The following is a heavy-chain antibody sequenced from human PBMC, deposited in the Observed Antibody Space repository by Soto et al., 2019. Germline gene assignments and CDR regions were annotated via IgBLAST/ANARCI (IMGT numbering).Heavy chain of an antibody. CDR1: GGTFSSYA. CDR3: ARGRSGYTDLLDY. Sequence: ASVKVSCKASGGTFSSYAISWVRQAPGQGLEWMGGIIPIFGTANYAQKFQGRVTITADESTSTAYMELSSLRSEDTAVYYCARGRSGYTDLLDYWGQGTLVTVSS. D-gene: IGHD3-22*01. CDR2: IIPIFGTA. V-gene: IGHV1-69*13. J-gene: IGHJ4*02.